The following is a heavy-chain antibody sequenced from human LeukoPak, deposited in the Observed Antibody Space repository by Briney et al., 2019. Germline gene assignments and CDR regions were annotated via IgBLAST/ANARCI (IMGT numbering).Heavy chain of an antibody. CDR2: ISWNSGNI. CDR1: GFTFNDYA. J-gene: IGHJ2*01. Sequence: GRSLRLSCAASGFTFNDYATHWVRQAPGKGLEWVSGISWNSGNIGYADSVKGRFTISRDNAKNSLYLQMNSLRPEDTALYYCAKDIGDYGDSKWYFDLWGRGTLVTVSS. V-gene: IGHV3-9*01. D-gene: IGHD4-17*01. CDR3: AKDIGDYGDSKWYFDL.